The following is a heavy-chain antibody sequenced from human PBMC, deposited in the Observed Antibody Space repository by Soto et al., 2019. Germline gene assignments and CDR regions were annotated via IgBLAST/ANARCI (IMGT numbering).Heavy chain of an antibody. D-gene: IGHD5-18*01. CDR1: GFSLTTRGVG. CDR3: AHRPRGYSYHFDC. Sequence: QITLKESGPPLVKPTQTLTLTCTFSGFSLTTRGVGVAWIRQPPGKALEWLALIYWDDDEGYRPSLKGRPTITKATSKTQVVLTMTNMDPVDTATYYCAHRPRGYSYHFDCWGQGTLVTVSS. J-gene: IGHJ4*02. V-gene: IGHV2-5*02. CDR2: IYWDDDE.